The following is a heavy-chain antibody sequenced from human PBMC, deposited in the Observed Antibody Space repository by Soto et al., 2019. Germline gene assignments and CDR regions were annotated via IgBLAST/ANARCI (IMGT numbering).Heavy chain of an antibody. V-gene: IGHV3-23*01. Sequence: PGGSLRLSCIVSGFNFSNYGMNWVRQAPGKGLEWVSGISESGDTTHYAASVKGRFSISRDNSKNTLYLQMGSLRAEDTAIYYCAKKRGAVAPGALRRYFDYWGQGTLVTVSS. J-gene: IGHJ4*02. D-gene: IGHD2-2*01. CDR3: AKKRGAVAPGALRRYFDY. CDR2: ISESGDTT. CDR1: GFNFSNYG.